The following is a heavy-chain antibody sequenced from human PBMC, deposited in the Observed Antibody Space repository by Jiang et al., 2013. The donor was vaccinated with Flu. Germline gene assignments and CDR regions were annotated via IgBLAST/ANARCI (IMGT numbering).Heavy chain of an antibody. CDR2: INPNSGGT. Sequence: VKVSCKASGYTFTGYYMHWVRQAPGQGLEWMGWINPNSGGTNYAQKFQGRVTMTRDTSISTAYMELSRLRSDDTAVYYCARDRGGTRDYYYYGMDVWGQGTTVTVSS. J-gene: IGHJ6*02. CDR1: GYTFTGYY. CDR3: ARDRGGTRDYYYYGMDV. V-gene: IGHV1-2*02. D-gene: IGHD3-16*01.